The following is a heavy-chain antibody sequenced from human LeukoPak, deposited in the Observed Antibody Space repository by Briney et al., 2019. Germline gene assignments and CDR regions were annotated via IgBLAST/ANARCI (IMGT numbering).Heavy chain of an antibody. J-gene: IGHJ4*02. CDR3: ARRFQDSSGCDY. Sequence: ASVKVSCKASGYTFTGYNMHWVRQAPGQGLEWMGWINPNSGGTNCAQKFQGRVTMTRDTSISTAYMELSRLRSDDTAVYYCARRFQDSSGCDYWGQGTLVTVSS. CDR1: GYTFTGYN. D-gene: IGHD3-22*01. CDR2: INPNSGGT. V-gene: IGHV1-2*02.